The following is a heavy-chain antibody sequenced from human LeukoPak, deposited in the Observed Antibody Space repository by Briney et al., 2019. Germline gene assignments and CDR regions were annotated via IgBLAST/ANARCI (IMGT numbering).Heavy chain of an antibody. D-gene: IGHD2-2*01. CDR3: AKEFCTRTSCYGGAD. J-gene: IGHJ4*02. V-gene: IGHV3-23*01. CDR1: GFTFSSYD. Sequence: GGSLRLSCAASGFTFSSYDMSWVRQAPGKGLEWVSGMSDSGGSTNYADFVKGRFTISRDNSKNTLYLQMNSLRAEHTAVYYCAKEFCTRTSCYGGADWGQGTLVTVSS. CDR2: MSDSGGST.